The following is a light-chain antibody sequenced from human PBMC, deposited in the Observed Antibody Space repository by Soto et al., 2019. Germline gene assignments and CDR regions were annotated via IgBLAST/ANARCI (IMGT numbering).Light chain of an antibody. CDR2: KAS. Sequence: DIQMTQSPSTLSASLGDRVTITCRASQSVAWWLAWYQQKPGKAPKLLIYKASSLESGVPSRFSGSRSGTEFTLTITNLQPDDFAIYYCQQYNSYPGTFGQGTRLEIK. J-gene: IGKJ5*01. V-gene: IGKV1-5*03. CDR3: QQYNSYPGT. CDR1: QSVAWW.